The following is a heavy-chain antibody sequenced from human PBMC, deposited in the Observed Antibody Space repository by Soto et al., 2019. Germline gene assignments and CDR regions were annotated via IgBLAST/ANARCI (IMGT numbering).Heavy chain of an antibody. CDR1: GFTFSNAW. V-gene: IGHV3-15*01. J-gene: IGHJ4*02. D-gene: IGHD6-13*01. CDR2: IKSKTDGETT. Sequence: EVQLVESGGGLVTPGGSLRLSCAASGFTFSNAWMTWVRQAPGKGLEWIGRIKSKTDGETTDYAAPVKGRFTISRDDSTNTLYQQMSSLKTEDTAFYYCTRGAPSGTFYDYWGQGTLVTVSS. CDR3: TRGAPSGTFYDY.